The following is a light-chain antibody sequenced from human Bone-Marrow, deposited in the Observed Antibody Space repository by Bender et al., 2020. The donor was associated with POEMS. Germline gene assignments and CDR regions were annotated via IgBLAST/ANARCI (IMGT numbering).Light chain of an antibody. J-gene: IGLJ3*02. CDR3: AAWEDSLNGWV. CDR2: INN. CDR1: SSNIGTNP. Sequence: QSVLTQPPSASGTPGQRVTISCSGSSSNIGTNPVNWYQQLPGTAPKLLIYINNQRPSGVPDRFSGSKSGTSASLAISGFQSEDEADYYCAAWEDSLNGWVFGGGTKLTVL. V-gene: IGLV1-44*01.